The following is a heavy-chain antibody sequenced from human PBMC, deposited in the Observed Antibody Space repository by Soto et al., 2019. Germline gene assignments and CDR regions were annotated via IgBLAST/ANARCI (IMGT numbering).Heavy chain of an antibody. CDR1: GFTFSHYG. D-gene: IGHD3-10*01. Sequence: QVQLVESGGGVVQPGRSLRLSCAASGFTFSHYGMHWVRQTPGKGLEWVAVIWYDGSKKYYADAVKGRFTISRDNSKNTLYVQMNSLRAEDTAVYYCARQHYFGLGSHYDMDVWGQGTTVTVSS. J-gene: IGHJ6*02. CDR3: ARQHYFGLGSHYDMDV. CDR2: IWYDGSKK. V-gene: IGHV3-33*01.